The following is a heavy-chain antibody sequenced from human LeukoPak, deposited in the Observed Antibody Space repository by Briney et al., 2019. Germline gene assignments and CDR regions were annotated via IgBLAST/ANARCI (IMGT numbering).Heavy chain of an antibody. D-gene: IGHD3-10*01. V-gene: IGHV3-30*02. Sequence: GGSLRLSCAASGFTFSSYGMHWVRQAPGKGLEWVAFIRYDGSNKYYADSVKGRFTISRDNSKNTLYLQMNSLRAEDTAVYYCARGIRDRGLTWAYWGQGTLVTVSS. CDR1: GFTFSSYG. CDR3: ARGIRDRGLTWAY. J-gene: IGHJ4*02. CDR2: IRYDGSNK.